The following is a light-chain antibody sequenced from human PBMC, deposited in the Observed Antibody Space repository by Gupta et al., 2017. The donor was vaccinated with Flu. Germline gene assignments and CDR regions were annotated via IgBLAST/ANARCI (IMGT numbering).Light chain of an antibody. CDR2: DDT. CDR1: NIGSKS. J-gene: IGLJ2*01. CDR3: QLWDGSGNHPVV. Sequence: SYVLTQPPSVSVAPGQTARIPCAENNIGSKSVHWYQHRPGQAPVLIFYDDTDRPSGIPERFSGSNLGNTATLTISRVEAGDEADYYCQLWDGSGNHPVVLGGGTKLTVL. V-gene: IGLV3-21*02.